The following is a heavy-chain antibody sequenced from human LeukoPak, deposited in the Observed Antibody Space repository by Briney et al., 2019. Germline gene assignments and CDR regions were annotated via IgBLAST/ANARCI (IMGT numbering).Heavy chain of an antibody. CDR2: ISGPASTT. V-gene: IGHV3-23*01. CDR3: AKGLLTKTHGISWDPFDS. Sequence: PGGSLRLSCAASGFTFSGYAMTWVRQAPGKGLEWVATISGPASTTYYADSVKGRFTISRDNSQNTLYLQMNSLRAEDTAIYYCAKGLLTKTHGISWDPFDSWGQGTLVSVSS. D-gene: IGHD6-13*01. J-gene: IGHJ4*02. CDR1: GFTFSGYA.